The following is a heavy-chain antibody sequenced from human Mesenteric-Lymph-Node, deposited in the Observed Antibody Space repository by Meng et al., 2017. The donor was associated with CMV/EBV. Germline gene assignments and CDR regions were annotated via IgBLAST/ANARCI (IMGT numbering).Heavy chain of an antibody. J-gene: IGHJ4*02. CDR2: IHYSGST. D-gene: IGHD3-22*01. V-gene: IGHV4-39*07. Sequence: SETLSLTCSVSGGSISDTNYYWGWIRQPPGKGLEWIGTIHYSGSTYLNLSLKSRVTISIDRYKRQFSLKVSSVTAADTAVYYCARGQDYYDSTGPPDYWGQGTLVTVSS. CDR1: GGSISDTNYY. CDR3: ARGQDYYDSTGPPDY.